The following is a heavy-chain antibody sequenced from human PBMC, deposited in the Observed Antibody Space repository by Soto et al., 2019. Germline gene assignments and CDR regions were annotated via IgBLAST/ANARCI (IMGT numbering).Heavy chain of an antibody. D-gene: IGHD5-18*01. J-gene: IGHJ3*02. CDR3: ARGGYGDNSEEAFYI. CDR2: VSSGDSNT. CDR1: GYTFTTYW. V-gene: IGHV5-51*01. Sequence: GESLKISCKGSGYTFTTYWIGWVRQMPGTGLEWMGIVSSGDSNTQYSPSFQGHVTISADKSINTAYLPWSSLKASDTAMYYCARGGYGDNSEEAFYIWGPGTMVTVSS.